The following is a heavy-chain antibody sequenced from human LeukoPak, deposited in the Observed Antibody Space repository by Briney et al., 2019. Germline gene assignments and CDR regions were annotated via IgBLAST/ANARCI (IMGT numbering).Heavy chain of an antibody. Sequence: GGSLRLSCAASGFTFSDYYMSWIRQAPGKGLEWVSYISSSGSTIYYADSVKGRFTISRDNAKNSLYLQMNSLRAEDTAVYYCARDRYCSGGSCYSVSDDAFDIWGRGTMVTVSS. J-gene: IGHJ3*02. D-gene: IGHD2-15*01. CDR2: ISSSGSTI. CDR1: GFTFSDYY. CDR3: ARDRYCSGGSCYSVSDDAFDI. V-gene: IGHV3-11*01.